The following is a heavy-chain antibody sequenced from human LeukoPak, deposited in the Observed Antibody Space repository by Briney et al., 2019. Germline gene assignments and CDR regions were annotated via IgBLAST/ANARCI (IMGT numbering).Heavy chain of an antibody. CDR3: ASVLYYYDSSGYYSNPFDY. CDR2: IYYSGST. V-gene: IGHV4-31*03. D-gene: IGHD3-22*01. Sequence: SETLSLTCTVSGGSISSGGYYWSWIRQHPGKGLEWIGYIYYSGSTYYNPSLKSRVTISVDTSKNQFSLRLSSVTAADTAVYYCASVLYYYDSSGYYSNPFDYWGQGTLVTVSS. J-gene: IGHJ4*02. CDR1: GGSISSGGYY.